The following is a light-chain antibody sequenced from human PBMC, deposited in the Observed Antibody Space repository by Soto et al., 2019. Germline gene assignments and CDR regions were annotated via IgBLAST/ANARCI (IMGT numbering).Light chain of an antibody. CDR3: AAWDDSLSGGV. Sequence: QSVLTQPPSASGSPGQSVTISCTGTSSDVGGYDYVSWYQQHPGKAPKLMIYEVTIRPSGVSDRFSGSKSGTSASLAISGLRSEDEAEYYCAAWDDSLSGGVFGTGTKLTVL. J-gene: IGLJ1*01. V-gene: IGLV2-8*01. CDR2: EVT. CDR1: SSDVGGYDY.